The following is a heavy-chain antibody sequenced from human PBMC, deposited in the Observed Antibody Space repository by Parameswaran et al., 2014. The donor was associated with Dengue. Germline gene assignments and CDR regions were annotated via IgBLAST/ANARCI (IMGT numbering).Heavy chain of an antibody. CDR2: INPYNGHT. V-gene: IGHV1-18*01. CDR3: ARGLGYCGDTSCSHYFYYYMDV. J-gene: IGHJ6*03. D-gene: IGHD2-2*01. Sequence: SWVRQAPGQGLEWIGWINPYNGHTKFAQKLQGRVAMTTDTAATTAYMELRSLRSDDTAVYYCARGLGYCGDTSCSHYFYYYMDVWGKGTTVTVSS.